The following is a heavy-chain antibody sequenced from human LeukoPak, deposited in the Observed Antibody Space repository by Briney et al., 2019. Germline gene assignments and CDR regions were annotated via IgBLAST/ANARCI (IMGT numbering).Heavy chain of an antibody. D-gene: IGHD5-12*01. CDR2: LYGGGST. J-gene: IGHJ4*02. V-gene: IGHV3-53*01. CDR3: AREWGSGYFSLDY. CDR1: GFTFSSYG. Sequence: PGGSLRLSCAASGFTFSSYGMHWVRQAPGKGLEWVSVLYGGGSTYYKDSVKGRFTISRDNSKNTLYLQMNSLKAEDTAVYYCAREWGSGYFSLDYWGQGTLVTVSS.